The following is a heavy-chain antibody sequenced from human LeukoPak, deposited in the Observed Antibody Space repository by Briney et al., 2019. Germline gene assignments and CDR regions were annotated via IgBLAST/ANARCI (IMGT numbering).Heavy chain of an antibody. CDR3: ARDPSWGMAFDY. CDR2: IWYDGSNK. D-gene: IGHD2-8*02. V-gene: IGHV3-33*01. CDR1: GFTFSSYG. J-gene: IGHJ4*02. Sequence: GGSLRLSCAASGFTFSSYGMHWVRQAPGKGLEWVPVIWYDGSNKYYADSVKGRFTISRDNSKNTLYLQMNSLRAEDTAVYYCARDPSWGMAFDYWGQGTLVTVSS.